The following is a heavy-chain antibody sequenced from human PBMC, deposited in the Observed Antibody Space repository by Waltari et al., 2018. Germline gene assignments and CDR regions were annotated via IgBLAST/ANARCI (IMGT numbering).Heavy chain of an antibody. D-gene: IGHD5-18*01. CDR3: ARGQFGIQLWFAPNWFDP. V-gene: IGHV4-34*01. J-gene: IGHJ5*02. CDR2: INHSGST. CDR1: GGSFSGYY. Sequence: QVQLQQWGAGLLKPSETLSLTCAVYGGSFSGYYWSWIRQPPGKGLEWIGEINHSGSTNYNPSLRSRVTISVDTSKNQFSLKLSSVTAADTAVYYCARGQFGIQLWFAPNWFDPWGQGTLVTVSS.